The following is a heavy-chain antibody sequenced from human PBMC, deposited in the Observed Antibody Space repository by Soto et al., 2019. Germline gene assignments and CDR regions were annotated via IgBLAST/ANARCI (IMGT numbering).Heavy chain of an antibody. D-gene: IGHD6-6*01. CDR2: INHSGST. CDR1: CGFFSCYY. V-gene: IGHV4-34*01. Sequence: QVQLQQWGAGLLKPSETLSLTCAVYCGFFSCYYWSWIRQPPGKGLEWIGEINHSGSTNYNPSLKSRVTMSVDTSKNQFSLKLSSVTAADTAVYYCARTSRFDCWGQGTLVTVSS. CDR3: ARTSRFDC. J-gene: IGHJ4*02.